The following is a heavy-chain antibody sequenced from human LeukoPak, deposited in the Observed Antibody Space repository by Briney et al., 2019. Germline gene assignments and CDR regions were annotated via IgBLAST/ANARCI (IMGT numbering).Heavy chain of an antibody. V-gene: IGHV1-46*01. Sequence: ASVKVSCKASGYTFTSYYMHWVRQAPGQGLECMGIINPSGGSTSYAQKFQGRVTMTRDMSTSTVYMELSSLRSEDTAVYYCARAGRITMIVVPPPFDYWGQGTLVTVSS. CDR2: INPSGGST. CDR3: ARAGRITMIVVPPPFDY. CDR1: GYTFTSYY. D-gene: IGHD3-22*01. J-gene: IGHJ4*02.